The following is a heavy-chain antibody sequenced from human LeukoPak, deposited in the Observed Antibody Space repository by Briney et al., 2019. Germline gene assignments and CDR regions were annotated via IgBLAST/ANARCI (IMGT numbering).Heavy chain of an antibody. CDR1: GFTLDDYP. CDR3: AKGLWYYYDSSGYVDY. J-gene: IGHJ4*02. V-gene: IGHV3-43*01. D-gene: IGHD3-22*01. Sequence: GGSLRLSCAASGFTLDDYPMHWIRQAPGKGLEWVSLLSWDASTYYADSVKGRFTISRDNSKNTLYLQMNSLRAEDTAVYYCAKGLWYYYDSSGYVDYWGQGTLVTVSS. CDR2: LSWDAST.